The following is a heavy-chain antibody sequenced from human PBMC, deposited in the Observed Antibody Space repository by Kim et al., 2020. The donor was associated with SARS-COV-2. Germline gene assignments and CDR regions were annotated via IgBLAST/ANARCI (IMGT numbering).Heavy chain of an antibody. V-gene: IGHV4-31*02. Sequence: YNPSLKSRVTISVNTSKNQFSLKLSSVTAADTAVYYCARVVVGATGWFDPWGQGTLVTVSS. D-gene: IGHD2-15*01. J-gene: IGHJ5*02. CDR3: ARVVVGATGWFDP.